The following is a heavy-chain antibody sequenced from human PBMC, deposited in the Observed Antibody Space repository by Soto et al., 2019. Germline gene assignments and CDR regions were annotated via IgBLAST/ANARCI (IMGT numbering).Heavy chain of an antibody. V-gene: IGHV3-23*01. CDR3: AKDPCSSGRCYSYFQH. D-gene: IGHD2-15*01. Sequence: PGGSLRLSCAASGFTFSSYTMSWVRQAPGEGLEWVSAIIGSAYTAYYADSVKGRFTISRDNSKNTLYLQMNSLRAEDTAVYYCAKDPCSSGRCYSYFQHPGLGTLVTLSS. J-gene: IGHJ1*01. CDR2: IIGSAYTA. CDR1: GFTFSSYT.